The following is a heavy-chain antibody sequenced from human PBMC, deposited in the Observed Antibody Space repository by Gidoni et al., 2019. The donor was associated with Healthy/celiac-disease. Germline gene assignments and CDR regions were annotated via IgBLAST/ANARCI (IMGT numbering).Heavy chain of an antibody. CDR1: GGSFSGYY. V-gene: IGHV4-34*01. J-gene: IGHJ6*02. Sequence: QVQLQQWGAGLLKPSETLSLTCAVYGGSFSGYYWSWIRQPPGKGREWMGEINHSGSTNYNPSLKSRVTISVDTSKNQFSLKLSSLTAADTAVYYCARSQHHYYSYSGMDVWGQGTTVTVSS. CDR3: ARSQHHYYSYSGMDV. CDR2: INHSGST.